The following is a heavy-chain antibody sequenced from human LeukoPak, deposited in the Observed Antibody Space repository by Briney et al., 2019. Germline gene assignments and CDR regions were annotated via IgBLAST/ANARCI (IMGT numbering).Heavy chain of an antibody. D-gene: IGHD1-14*01. Sequence: SETLSLTCTVSGGSISSSNYYWAWTRQPPGKGLEWIGSVYYNANTYYNPFLKGRVTVSADMSKNQFSLKLNSLTAADTAVYYCVRHTHNPAFDPWGQGTLVTVSS. CDR1: GGSISSSNYY. J-gene: IGHJ5*02. V-gene: IGHV4-39*01. CDR2: VYYNANT. CDR3: VRHTHNPAFDP.